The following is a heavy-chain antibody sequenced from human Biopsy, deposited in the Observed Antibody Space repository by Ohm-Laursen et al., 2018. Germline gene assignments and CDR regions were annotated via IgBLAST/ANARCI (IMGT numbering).Heavy chain of an antibody. CDR1: GGSIGSFF. D-gene: IGHD1-26*01. CDR3: ARGGAGAPSIDYFDY. CDR2: IYYSGST. J-gene: IGHJ4*02. Sequence: GTLSLTCTVSGGSIGSFFWSWIRQPPGKGLEWIGYIYYSGSTNYNPSLRSRVTISVDRSKNQFSLDLSSVTAADTAVYYCARGGAGAPSIDYFDYWGQGALVTVSS. V-gene: IGHV4-59*01.